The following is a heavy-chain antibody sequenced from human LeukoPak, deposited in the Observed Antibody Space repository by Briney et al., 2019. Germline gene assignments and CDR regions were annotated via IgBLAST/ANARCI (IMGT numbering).Heavy chain of an antibody. J-gene: IGHJ4*02. D-gene: IGHD6-13*01. CDR3: ARVDSQQLVFFDY. Sequence: GASVKVSCKASGYTFTSYYMHWVRQAPGQGLEWMGIINPSGGSTSYAQKFQGRVTMTRDMSTSTDYMELSRLRSDDTAVYYCARVDSQQLVFFDYWGQGTLVTVSS. V-gene: IGHV1-46*01. CDR2: INPSGGST. CDR1: GYTFTSYY.